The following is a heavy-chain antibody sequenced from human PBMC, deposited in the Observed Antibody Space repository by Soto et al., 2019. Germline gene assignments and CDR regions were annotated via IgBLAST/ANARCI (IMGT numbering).Heavy chain of an antibody. CDR2: INPSGGST. Sequence: ASVKVSCKASGYTFTSYYMHWVRQAPGQGLEWMGIINPSGGSTSYAQKFQGRVTMTRDTSTSTVYMELSSLRSEDTAVYYCARDRNSGSRPDAFDIWGQGTMVTVSS. V-gene: IGHV1-46*01. CDR3: ARDRNSGSRPDAFDI. CDR1: GYTFTSYY. J-gene: IGHJ3*02. D-gene: IGHD1-26*01.